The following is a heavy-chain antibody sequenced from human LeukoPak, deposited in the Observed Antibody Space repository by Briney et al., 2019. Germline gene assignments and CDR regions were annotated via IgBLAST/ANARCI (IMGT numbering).Heavy chain of an antibody. Sequence: SETLSLTCTVSGGSISSYYWSWIRQPPGKGLEWIGYIYYSGSTNYNPSLKSRVTISVDTSKNQFSLKLSSVTAADTAVYYCARRTYYYDSSGLLASFDPWGQGTLSPSPQ. D-gene: IGHD3-22*01. CDR2: IYYSGST. CDR3: ARRTYYYDSSGLLASFDP. V-gene: IGHV4-59*08. CDR1: GGSISSYY. J-gene: IGHJ5*02.